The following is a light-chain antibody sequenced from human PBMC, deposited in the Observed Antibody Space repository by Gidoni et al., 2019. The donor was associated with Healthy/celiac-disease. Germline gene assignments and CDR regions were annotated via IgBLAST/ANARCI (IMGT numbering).Light chain of an antibody. CDR3: QQYNNWPPVFT. J-gene: IGKJ3*01. CDR2: GAA. Sequence: EIVMTQSPATLSVSPGERATLSCRASQSVSSNLAWYQQKPGQAPRLLIYGAATRATGIPARFSGRGSGTEFTLTISSLQSEDFAVDYCQQYNNWPPVFTFGPGTKVDIK. V-gene: IGKV3-15*01. CDR1: QSVSSN.